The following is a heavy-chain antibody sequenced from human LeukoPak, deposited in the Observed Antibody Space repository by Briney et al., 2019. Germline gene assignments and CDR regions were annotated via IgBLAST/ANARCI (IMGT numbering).Heavy chain of an antibody. CDR2: INPSGGST. D-gene: IGHD5-18*01. CDR3: ARTLPHRRLMDTTMEQHWFDP. V-gene: IGHV1-46*01. J-gene: IGHJ5*02. Sequence: ASVKVSCKASGYIFTSYFMHWVGQAPRQGLEWMGLINPSGGSTRYAQKFQGRVTMTRDMSTSTVYMELSGLRSQDTAVYYCARTLPHRRLMDTTMEQHWFDPWGQGTLVTVSS. CDR1: GYIFTSYF.